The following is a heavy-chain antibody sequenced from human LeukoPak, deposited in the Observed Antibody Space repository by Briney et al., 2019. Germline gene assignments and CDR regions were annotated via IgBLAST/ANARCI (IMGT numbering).Heavy chain of an antibody. D-gene: IGHD1-26*01. J-gene: IGHJ4*02. Sequence: ASVKVSCKASGYTFTSYYMHWVRQAPGQGLEWMGIINPSGGSTSYAQKFQGRVTMTRDASTSTVYMELSSLRSEDTAVYYCARVGDNSGSTLGHYFDYWGQGTLVTVSS. CDR3: ARVGDNSGSTLGHYFDY. CDR2: INPSGGST. CDR1: GYTFTSYY. V-gene: IGHV1-46*01.